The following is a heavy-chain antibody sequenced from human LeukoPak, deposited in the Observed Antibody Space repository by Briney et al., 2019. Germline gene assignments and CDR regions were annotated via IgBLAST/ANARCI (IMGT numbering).Heavy chain of an antibody. Sequence: TGRSLRLSCAASGFTFSSYGTHWVRQAQGKGLEWVAVIWYDGSNKYYADSVKGRFTISRDNSKNTLYLQMNSLRAEDTAVYYCAREVCGYYDSSGDCWFDPWGQGTLVTVSS. D-gene: IGHD3-22*01. CDR2: IWYDGSNK. CDR3: AREVCGYYDSSGDCWFDP. CDR1: GFTFSSYG. V-gene: IGHV3-33*01. J-gene: IGHJ5*02.